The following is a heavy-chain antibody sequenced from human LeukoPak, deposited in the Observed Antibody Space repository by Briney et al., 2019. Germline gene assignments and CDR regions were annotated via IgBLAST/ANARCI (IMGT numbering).Heavy chain of an antibody. CDR3: AKAELGVDTFFDY. D-gene: IGHD3-3*01. V-gene: IGHV3-23*01. J-gene: IGHJ4*02. Sequence: GGSLRLSCAASGFTFSDYALGWVRQAPGRGLEWVATLSGSGAGTYYSDSVQGRFTISRDNSKRTLFLQMNSLRAEDAAFYYCAKAELGVDTFFDYWGQGPLVTVSS. CDR1: GFTFSDYA. CDR2: LSGSGAGT.